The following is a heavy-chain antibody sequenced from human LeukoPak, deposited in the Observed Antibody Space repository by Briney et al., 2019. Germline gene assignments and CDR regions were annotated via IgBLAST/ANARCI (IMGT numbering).Heavy chain of an antibody. CDR3: VRNLAVAGTCFDS. V-gene: IGHV3-7*03. J-gene: IGHJ4*02. Sequence: GGSLRLSCAASGFTFRNYWMSWVRQAPGTGLEWVANIKQDGRDRNYVTSVRGRLTISRDNAESSLYLQMNSLRVEDTAVYYCVRNLAVAGTCFDSWGQGTLVTVSS. D-gene: IGHD6-19*01. CDR2: IKQDGRDR. CDR1: GFTFRNYW.